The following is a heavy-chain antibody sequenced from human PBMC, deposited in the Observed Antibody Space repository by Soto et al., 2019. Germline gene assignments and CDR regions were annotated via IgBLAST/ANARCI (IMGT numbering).Heavy chain of an antibody. D-gene: IGHD4-17*01. V-gene: IGHV3-30*18. CDR2: ISHDGSNK. Sequence: QVNLVESGGGVAQPGRSLRLSCAASGFTFSDYGMHWVRQAPGKGLEWVAAISHDGSNKFYGDSVKGRFTISRDNSKNTLLLQTDSLRDEDTAVYFCAKEARSRAVTATRVYGMDVWGQGTTVAVSS. CDR1: GFTFSDYG. CDR3: AKEARSRAVTATRVYGMDV. J-gene: IGHJ6*02.